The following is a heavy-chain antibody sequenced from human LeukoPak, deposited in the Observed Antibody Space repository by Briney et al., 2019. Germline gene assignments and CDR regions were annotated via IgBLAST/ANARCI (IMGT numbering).Heavy chain of an antibody. CDR1: GFTFSSYS. CDR3: AREDDYYYDSSGLFDY. J-gene: IGHJ4*02. Sequence: GGSLRLSCAASGFTFSSYSMNWVRQAPGKGLEWVSYISSSSSTIYYADSVKGRFTISRDNAKNSLYLQMNSLRAEDTAVYYCAREDDYYYDSSGLFDYWGQGTLVTVSS. V-gene: IGHV3-48*01. D-gene: IGHD3-22*01. CDR2: ISSSSSTI.